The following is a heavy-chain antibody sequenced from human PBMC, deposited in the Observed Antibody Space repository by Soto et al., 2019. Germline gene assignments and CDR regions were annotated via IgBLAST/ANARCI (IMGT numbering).Heavy chain of an antibody. D-gene: IGHD1-26*01. CDR2: IYYRGNT. CDR1: GGSISSDDYY. V-gene: IGHV4-31*03. CDR3: ARGWDDYGMDV. Sequence: QVQLQESGPGLAKPSQTLSLTCTVSGGSISSDDYYWNWIRQRPGKGLEWIGNIYYRGNTNYNPSLKSRIIMSMDMSENKFSLKLTSVTAADTAVYYCARGWDDYGMDVWGQGTTVTVSS. J-gene: IGHJ6*02.